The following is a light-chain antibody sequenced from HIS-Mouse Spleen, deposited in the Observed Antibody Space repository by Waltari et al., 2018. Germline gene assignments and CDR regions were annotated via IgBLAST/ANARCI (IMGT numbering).Light chain of an antibody. V-gene: IGLV2-11*01. Sequence: QSALTQPRSVSGSPGQSVTISCTGTSSDVGGYNYVSWYQQHPGKAPKLMIYDVSKRPSGVPHRFSGPKSGNTASLTISGLQAEDEADYYCCSYAGSYRVFGTGTKVTVL. CDR1: SSDVGGYNY. J-gene: IGLJ1*01. CDR3: CSYAGSYRV. CDR2: DVS.